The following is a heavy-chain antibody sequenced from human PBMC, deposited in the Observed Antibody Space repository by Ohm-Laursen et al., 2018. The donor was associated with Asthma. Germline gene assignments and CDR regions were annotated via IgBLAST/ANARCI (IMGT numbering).Heavy chain of an antibody. V-gene: IGHV4-59*01. CDR1: GGSISSYY. CDR3: ARWGYCTNGVCYTRSAFDI. CDR2: IYYSGST. Sequence: PSETLSLTCTVSGGSISSYYWSWIRQPPGKGLEWIGYIYYSGSTNYNPSLKSRVTISVDTSKNQFSLKLSSVTAADTAVYYCARWGYCTNGVCYTRSAFDIWGQGTMVTVSS. D-gene: IGHD2-8*01. J-gene: IGHJ3*02.